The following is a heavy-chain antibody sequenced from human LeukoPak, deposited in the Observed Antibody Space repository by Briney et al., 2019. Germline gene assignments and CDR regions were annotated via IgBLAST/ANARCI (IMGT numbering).Heavy chain of an antibody. CDR3: ARDIAITNFDY. J-gene: IGHJ4*02. CDR2: ISPYSGKT. D-gene: IGHD1-20*01. V-gene: IGHV1-18*01. CDR1: GYTFTNYD. Sequence: ASVKVSCKASGYTFTNYDITWVRQAPGQGLEWVGWISPYSGKTNYAQKLQGRVTMTTDTSTSTVYMELRTLRSDDTAVYYCARDIAITNFDYWGQGTLVTVSS.